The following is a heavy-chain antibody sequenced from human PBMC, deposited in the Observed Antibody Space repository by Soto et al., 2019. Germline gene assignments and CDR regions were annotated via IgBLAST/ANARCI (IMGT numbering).Heavy chain of an antibody. Sequence: SQTLSLTCAISGDSVSSNSAAWNWIRQSPSRGLEWLGRTYYRSKWYNDYAVSVKSRITINPDTSKNQFSLQLNSVTPEDTAVYYCAREEVTYLAAAGTGWGYYYYGMEVWGQGTTVTVSS. CDR3: AREEVTYLAAAGTGWGYYYYGMEV. CDR2: TYYRSKWYN. V-gene: IGHV6-1*01. J-gene: IGHJ6*02. CDR1: GDSVSSNSAA. D-gene: IGHD6-13*01.